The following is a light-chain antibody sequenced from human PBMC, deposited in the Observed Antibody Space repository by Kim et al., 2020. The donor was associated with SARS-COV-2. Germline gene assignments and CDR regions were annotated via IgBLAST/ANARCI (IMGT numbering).Light chain of an antibody. V-gene: IGKV1-8*01. J-gene: IGKJ1*01. CDR3: RQYYSYSWT. Sequence: AIRMTQSPSSFSASTGDRVTITCRASQGISSYLAWYQQKPGKAPKLLIYAASTLQSGVPSRFSGSGSGTDFTLTISCLQSEDFATYYCRQYYSYSWTFGQGTKVEIK. CDR1: QGISSY. CDR2: AAS.